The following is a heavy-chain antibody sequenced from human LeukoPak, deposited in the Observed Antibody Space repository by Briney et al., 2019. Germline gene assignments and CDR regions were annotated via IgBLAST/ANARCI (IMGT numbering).Heavy chain of an antibody. D-gene: IGHD1-26*01. V-gene: IGHV1-18*01. J-gene: IGHJ3*02. Sequence: ASVKVSCKASGCSFTTYGISWVRQAPGQGLEWMGWISAYNGNTNYAQKLQGRVTLTTDTSTSTAYMELRSLRSDDTAVYYCARDRATDAFDIWGQGTMATVSS. CDR3: ARDRATDAFDI. CDR1: GCSFTTYG. CDR2: ISAYNGNT.